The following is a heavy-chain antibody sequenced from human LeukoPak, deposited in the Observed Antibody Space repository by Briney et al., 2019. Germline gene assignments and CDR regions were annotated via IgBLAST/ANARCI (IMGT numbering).Heavy chain of an antibody. CDR1: GYTFTSYY. D-gene: IGHD3-10*01. CDR2: IIPIFGTA. Sequence: WASVKVSCKASGYTFTSYYMHWVRQAPGQGLEWMGGIIPIFGTANYAQKFQGRVTITADKSTSTAYMELSSLRPEDTAVYYCAGDVGGGFGYWGQGTLVTVSS. CDR3: AGDVGGGFGY. V-gene: IGHV1-69*06. J-gene: IGHJ4*02.